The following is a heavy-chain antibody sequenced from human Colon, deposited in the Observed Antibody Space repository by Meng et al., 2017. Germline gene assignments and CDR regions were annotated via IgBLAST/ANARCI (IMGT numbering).Heavy chain of an antibody. Sequence: PLQESGPGPVRHLETLSLPCPVSGGSVISNSYYWSWIRQSPGKGLEWIGFIYYSGSTNYNPSLKSRVTISVDTSKNQFSLKVSSVTAADTAVYYCARDSGYDKNWFDPWGQGTLVTVSS. CDR2: IYYSGST. J-gene: IGHJ5*02. D-gene: IGHD5-12*01. CDR3: ARDSGYDKNWFDP. CDR1: GGSVISNSYY. V-gene: IGHV4-61*01.